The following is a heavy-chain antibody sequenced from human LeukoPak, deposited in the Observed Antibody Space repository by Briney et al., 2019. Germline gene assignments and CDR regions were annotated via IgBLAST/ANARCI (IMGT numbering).Heavy chain of an antibody. J-gene: IGHJ6*02. CDR1: GYTFTSYY. CDR2: INPSGGST. V-gene: IGHV1-46*01. Sequence: ASVKVSCKASGYTFTSYYMHWVRQAPGQGLEWMGIINPSGGSTSYAQKFQGRVTMTRDTSTSTVYVELSSLRSEDTAVYYCARDNGYCSGGSCPQVYGMDVWGQGTTVTVSS. D-gene: IGHD2-15*01. CDR3: ARDNGYCSGGSCPQVYGMDV.